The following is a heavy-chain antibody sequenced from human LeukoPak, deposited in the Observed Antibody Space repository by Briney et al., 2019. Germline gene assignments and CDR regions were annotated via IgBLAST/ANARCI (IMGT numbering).Heavy chain of an antibody. V-gene: IGHV4-30-4*01. Sequence: SETLSLTCTVSGGSISSGDYYWSWIRQPPGKGLEWIGYIYYSGSTYYNPSLKSRVIISVDTSKNQFSLKLSSVTAADTAVYYCARGITMIVYYWGQGTLVTVSS. CDR3: ARGITMIVYY. CDR1: GGSISSGDYY. D-gene: IGHD3-22*01. J-gene: IGHJ4*02. CDR2: IYYSGST.